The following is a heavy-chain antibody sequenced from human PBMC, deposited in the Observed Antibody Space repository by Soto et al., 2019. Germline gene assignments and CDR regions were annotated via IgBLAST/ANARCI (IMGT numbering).Heavy chain of an antibody. D-gene: IGHD2-2*01. J-gene: IGHJ5*02. CDR1: GGSISSSHW. V-gene: IGHV4-4*02. CDR2: IYHSGST. Sequence: QVQLQESGPGLVKPSGTLSLTCAVSGGSISSSHWWTWVRQPPGQRLEWIGEIYHSGSTNYNPSLTSRVTISVDKSKNQFSLNLNSVTAADTAVYYCARGVVSSGMVYFDPWGQGTLVTVSS. CDR3: ARGVVSSGMVYFDP.